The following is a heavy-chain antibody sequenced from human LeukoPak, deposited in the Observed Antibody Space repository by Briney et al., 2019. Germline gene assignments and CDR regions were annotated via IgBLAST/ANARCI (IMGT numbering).Heavy chain of an antibody. V-gene: IGHV3-21*01. CDR1: GFTFSSSS. CDR3: AREIADTGAIDGFDL. J-gene: IGHJ3*01. CDR2: INNISTYK. Sequence: PGGTLRLSCVVSGFTFSSSSMNWVRQAPGKGLEWVSSINNISTYKYCADFLSRRFTIARANADNSLHLQMTSLTAEDTAVYYWAREIADTGAIDGFDLWGQGTMVTVPS. D-gene: IGHD5-18*01.